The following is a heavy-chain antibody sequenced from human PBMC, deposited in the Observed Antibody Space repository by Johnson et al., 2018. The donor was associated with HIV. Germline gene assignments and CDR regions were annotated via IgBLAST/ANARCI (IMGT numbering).Heavy chain of an antibody. Sequence: MLLVESGGGVVQPGRSLRLSCAASGFTFSTYAMHWVRQATGKGLEWVSAIGTAGDTYYPGSVKGRFTISRENAKNTLYLQMSSLRAEDTAVYYCAKGDGIVGGSDAFDIWGQGTMVTVSS. CDR2: IGTAGDT. J-gene: IGHJ3*02. V-gene: IGHV3-13*01. CDR1: GFTFSTYA. D-gene: IGHD1-26*01. CDR3: AKGDGIVGGSDAFDI.